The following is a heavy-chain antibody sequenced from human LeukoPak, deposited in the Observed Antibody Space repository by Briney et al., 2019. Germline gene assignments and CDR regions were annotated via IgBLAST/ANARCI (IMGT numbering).Heavy chain of an antibody. CDR2: ISGNGGST. CDR3: AREPADFGDNWFDP. D-gene: IGHD3-3*01. J-gene: IGHJ5*02. V-gene: IGHV3-23*01. CDR1: GFIFSSYA. Sequence: GGSLRLSCAASGFIFSSYAMSWVRQAPGKGLEWVSGISGNGGSTYYADSVKGRFTISRDNSKNTLYVQMNSLRAEDTAVYYCAREPADFGDNWFDPWGQGTLVTVSS.